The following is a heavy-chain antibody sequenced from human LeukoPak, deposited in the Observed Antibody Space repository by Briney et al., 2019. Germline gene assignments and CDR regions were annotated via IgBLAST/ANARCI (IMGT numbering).Heavy chain of an antibody. Sequence: ASVKVSCKASGYTFTSYYMHWVRQAPGQGLEWMGWIGPKSGDTSYSQKFQGRVTVTRDTSISTAYMELSRLRSDDTAVYYCGRNRLGKALDIWGQGTMVTVSS. CDR3: GRNRLGKALDI. CDR2: IGPKSGDT. D-gene: IGHD7-27*01. V-gene: IGHV1-2*02. CDR1: GYTFTSYY. J-gene: IGHJ3*02.